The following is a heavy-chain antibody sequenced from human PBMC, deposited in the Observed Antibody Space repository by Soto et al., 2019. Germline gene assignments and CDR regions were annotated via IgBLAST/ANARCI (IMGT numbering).Heavy chain of an antibody. CDR2: IYWNDDK. J-gene: IGHJ4*02. CDR1: GFSLSSTRMA. Sequence: QITLKESGHTLVKPTQTLTLTCTFSGFSLSSTRMAVGWFRQPPGKALEWLALIYWNDDKPYSPFLKSRLTITKYPPKNQVVLTMSTMDPVDTARYYCAHIVVAGLGYYFDYWGQGTLVTVSS. V-gene: IGHV2-5*01. CDR3: AHIVVAGLGYYFDY. D-gene: IGHD6-19*01.